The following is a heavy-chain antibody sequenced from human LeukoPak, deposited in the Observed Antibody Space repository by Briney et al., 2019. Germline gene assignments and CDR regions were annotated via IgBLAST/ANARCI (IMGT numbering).Heavy chain of an antibody. CDR1: GFTFSDYY. CDR2: IIRSGSAI. Sequence: GGSLRLSCAASGFTFSDYYINWIRQAPGKGLEWVSSIIRSGSAIFYADSVRGRFTISRDNAKNSLFLQMNSLRAEDTAVYYCARTTSGATFSDYYYYHMDVWGKGTTVTVSS. CDR3: ARTTSGATFSDYYYYHMDV. D-gene: IGHD1-26*01. J-gene: IGHJ6*03. V-gene: IGHV3-11*04.